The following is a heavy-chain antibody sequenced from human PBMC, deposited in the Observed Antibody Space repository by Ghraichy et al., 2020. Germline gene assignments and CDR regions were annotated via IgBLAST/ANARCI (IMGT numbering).Heavy chain of an antibody. CDR3: TTDPGFLEWLSYYYYYMDV. Sequence: GGSLRLSCAASGFTFSNAWMSWVRQAPGKGLEWVGRIKSKTDGGTTDYAAPVKGRFTISRDDSKNTLYLQMNSLKTEDTAVYYCTTDPGFLEWLSYYYYYMDVWGKGTTVTVSS. D-gene: IGHD3-3*01. CDR1: GFTFSNAW. CDR2: IKSKTDGGTT. V-gene: IGHV3-15*01. J-gene: IGHJ6*03.